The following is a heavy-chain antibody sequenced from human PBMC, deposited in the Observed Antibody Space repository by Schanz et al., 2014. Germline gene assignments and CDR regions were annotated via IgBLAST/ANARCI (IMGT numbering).Heavy chain of an antibody. V-gene: IGHV3-48*01. CDR3: ARDLSSLIQGDV. CDR2: ISSSSGTI. D-gene: IGHD2-2*01. J-gene: IGHJ4*02. Sequence: VQLVESGGGVVQPGGSLRLSCEASGFTFSNYGMNWVRQAPEKGLEWVSYISSSSGTIYYADSVKGRFTISRDNAKNLLYLQMNGLRAEDTAVYFCARDLSSLIQGDVWGQGSLVTVSS. CDR1: GFTFSNYG.